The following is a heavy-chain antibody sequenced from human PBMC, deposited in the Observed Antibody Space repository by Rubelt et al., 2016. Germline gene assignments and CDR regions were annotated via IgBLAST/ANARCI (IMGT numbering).Heavy chain of an antibody. CDR2: LYYSGST. J-gene: IGHJ6*02. CDR1: GGSISSYY. V-gene: IGHV4-59*01. CDR3: ARVRSYYDSSGYGMDV. D-gene: IGHD3-22*01. Sequence: QVQLQESGPGLVKPSETLSLTCTVSGGSISSYYWSWIRQPPGKGLEWIGYLYYSGSTNYNPSLKGRVTISVDTAKNQFSLKLSSVTAADTAVYYCARVRSYYDSSGYGMDVWGQGTTVTVSS.